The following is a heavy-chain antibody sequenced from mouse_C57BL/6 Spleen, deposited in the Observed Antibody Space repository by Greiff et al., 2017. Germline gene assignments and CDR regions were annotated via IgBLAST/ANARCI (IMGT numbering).Heavy chain of an antibody. D-gene: IGHD2-5*01. CDR2: ISAGGSYT. Sequence: VQLQESGGGLVKPGGSLKLSCAASGFTFSSYAMSWVRQTPEKRLEWVATISAGGSYTYYPANVKGRFTISRDNAKNHLYLQMSHLKSEDTAMYYCARYTIVTHSYFDVWGTGTTVTVSS. CDR3: ARYTIVTHSYFDV. J-gene: IGHJ1*03. V-gene: IGHV5-4*01. CDR1: GFTFSSYA.